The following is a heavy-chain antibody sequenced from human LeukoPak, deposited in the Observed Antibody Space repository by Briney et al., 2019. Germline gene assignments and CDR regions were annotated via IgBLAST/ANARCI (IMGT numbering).Heavy chain of an antibody. CDR3: ARDPLDIVVVPGPFDP. CDR1: GYTFTSYG. D-gene: IGHD2-2*01. V-gene: IGHV1-18*01. J-gene: IGHJ5*02. Sequence: GASVKVSCKASGYTFTSYGISWVRQAPGQGLEWMGWISAYNGNTNYARKLQGRVTMTTDTSTSTAYMELRSLRSDDTAVYYCARDPLDIVVVPGPFDPWGQGTLVTVSS. CDR2: ISAYNGNT.